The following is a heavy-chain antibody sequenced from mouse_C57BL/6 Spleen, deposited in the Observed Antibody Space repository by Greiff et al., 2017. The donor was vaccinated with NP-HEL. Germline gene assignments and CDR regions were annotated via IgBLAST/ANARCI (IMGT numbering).Heavy chain of an antibody. CDR2: INYDGSST. J-gene: IGHJ2*01. D-gene: IGHD1-1*01. Sequence: EVKLVESEGGLVQPGSSMKLSCTASGFTFSDYYMAWVRQVPEKGLEWVANINYDGSSTYYLDSLKSRFIISRDNAKNILYLQMSSLKSEDTATYYCARGCYGSSRYFDYWGQGTTLTVSS. CDR1: GFTFSDYY. V-gene: IGHV5-16*01. CDR3: ARGCYGSSRYFDY.